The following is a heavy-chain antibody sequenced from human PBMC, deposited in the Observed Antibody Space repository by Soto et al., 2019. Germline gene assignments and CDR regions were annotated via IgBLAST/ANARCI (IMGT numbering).Heavy chain of an antibody. CDR3: ASFPGWDYYYYMDA. CDR1: GYTLTELS. CDR2: FDPEDGET. J-gene: IGHJ6*03. V-gene: IGHV1-24*01. D-gene: IGHD1-26*01. Sequence: ASVKVSCKVSGYTLTELSMHWVRQAPGKGLEWMGGFDPEDGETIYAQKFQGRVTMTEDTSTDTAYMELSSLRSEDTAVYCCASFPGWDYYYYMDAWGKGTTVTVSS.